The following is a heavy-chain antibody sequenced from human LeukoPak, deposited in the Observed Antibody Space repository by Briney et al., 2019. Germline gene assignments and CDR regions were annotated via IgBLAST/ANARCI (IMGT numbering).Heavy chain of an antibody. Sequence: ASVKVSCKASGYTLTGYYMHWVRQAPGQGLEWMGWINPNSGGTNYAQKFQGRVTMTRDTSISTAYMELSRLRPDDTAVYYCARDVFRRGYCSSTSCYTGNWFDPWGQGTLVTASS. CDR3: ARDVFRRGYCSSTSCYTGNWFDP. V-gene: IGHV1-2*02. CDR1: GYTLTGYY. D-gene: IGHD2-2*02. CDR2: INPNSGGT. J-gene: IGHJ5*02.